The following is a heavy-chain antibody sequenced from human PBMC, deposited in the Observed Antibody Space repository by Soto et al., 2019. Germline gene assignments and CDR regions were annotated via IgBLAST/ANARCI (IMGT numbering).Heavy chain of an antibody. CDR1: GYTFTSYY. J-gene: IGHJ5*02. CDR2: INPSGGST. D-gene: IGHD3-22*01. V-gene: IGHV1-46*01. CDR3: ARVSAYYDSSGPFDP. Sequence: ASVKVSCKASGYTFTSYYMHWVRQAPGQGLEWMGIINPSGGSTSYAQKFQGRVTMTRDTSTSTVYMELSSPRSEDTAVYYCARVSAYYDSSGPFDPWGQGTLVTVSS.